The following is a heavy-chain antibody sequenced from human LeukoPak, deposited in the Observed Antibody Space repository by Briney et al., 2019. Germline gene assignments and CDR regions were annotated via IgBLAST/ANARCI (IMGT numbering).Heavy chain of an antibody. CDR2: IYRSGST. J-gene: IGHJ4*02. CDR1: TYSISSGYH. Sequence: SETLSLTCAVSTYSISSGYHWGWIRQPPGKGLEWIGNIYRSGSTYYNASLKSRVTISVDTSKNQFSLKLSSVTAADTAVYYCARVDRTFDYWGLGTLVTVSS. CDR3: ARVDRTFDY. D-gene: IGHD1-14*01. V-gene: IGHV4-38-2*01.